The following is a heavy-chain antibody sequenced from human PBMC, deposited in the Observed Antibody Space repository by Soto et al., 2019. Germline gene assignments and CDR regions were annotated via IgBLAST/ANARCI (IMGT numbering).Heavy chain of an antibody. CDR3: ATRYAISGGRIGYYFDY. J-gene: IGHJ4*02. Sequence: SVKVSCKASGGTFSSYAISWVRQAPGQGLEWMGGIIPIFGTANYAQKFQGRVTITADESTSTAYMELSSLRSEDTGVYYCATRYAISGGRIGYYFDYWGQGTLVTVSS. CDR1: GGTFSSYA. V-gene: IGHV1-69*13. CDR2: IIPIFGTA. D-gene: IGHD2-15*01.